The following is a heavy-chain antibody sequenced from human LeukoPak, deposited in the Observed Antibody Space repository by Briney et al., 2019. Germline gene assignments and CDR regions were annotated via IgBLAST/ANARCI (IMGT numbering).Heavy chain of an antibody. J-gene: IGHJ4*02. Sequence: SVKVSCKASGGTFSSYAISWVRQAPGQGLEWMGRIIPIFGTANYAQKFQGRVTLTTDESTSTAYMELSSLRTEDTAVYYCARTDIVATITRDFDYWGQGTLVTVSS. CDR1: GGTFSSYA. V-gene: IGHV1-69*05. CDR3: ARTDIVATITRDFDY. D-gene: IGHD5-12*01. CDR2: IIPIFGTA.